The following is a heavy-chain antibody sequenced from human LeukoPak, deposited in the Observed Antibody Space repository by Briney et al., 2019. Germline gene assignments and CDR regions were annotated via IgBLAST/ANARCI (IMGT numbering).Heavy chain of an antibody. CDR2: ISTNGSSI. Sequence: GGSLRLSCAASGFTFSSYEMNWVRQAPGKGLEWVSYISTNGSSIYYAGSVKGRFTISRDNAKDSLYLQMNGLRAEDTAVYYGARDHGRGYFDLWGRGTLVTVSS. CDR1: GFTFSSYE. D-gene: IGHD3/OR15-3a*01. V-gene: IGHV3-48*03. J-gene: IGHJ2*01. CDR3: ARDHGRGYFDL.